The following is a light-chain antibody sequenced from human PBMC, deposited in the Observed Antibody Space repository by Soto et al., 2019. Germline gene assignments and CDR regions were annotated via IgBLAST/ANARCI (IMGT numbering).Light chain of an antibody. Sequence: QSALTQPRSVSGSPGQSVAISCTGTSSDDGGYNYVSWYQQHPGKAHELMIYDVSKRPSGVPDRFSGSKSGNTASLTITGLQAEDEADYYCCSYAGSYTFVFGTGAKVTVL. CDR1: SSDDGGYNY. V-gene: IGLV2-11*01. J-gene: IGLJ1*01. CDR2: DVS. CDR3: CSYAGSYTFV.